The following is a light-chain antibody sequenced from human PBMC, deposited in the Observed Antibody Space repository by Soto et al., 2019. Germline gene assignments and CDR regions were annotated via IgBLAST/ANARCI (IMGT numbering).Light chain of an antibody. Sequence: QPVLTQSSSASASLGSSVKLTCTLSSGHSSYIIAWHQQQPGKAPRYLMKLEGSGSYNKGSGVPDRFSGCSAGADRYLTISSIQFGEDADYYCEHWDSNTLTVFGGGTKLTVL. V-gene: IGLV4-60*02. CDR1: SGHSSYI. CDR2: LEGSGSY. J-gene: IGLJ3*02. CDR3: EHWDSNTLTV.